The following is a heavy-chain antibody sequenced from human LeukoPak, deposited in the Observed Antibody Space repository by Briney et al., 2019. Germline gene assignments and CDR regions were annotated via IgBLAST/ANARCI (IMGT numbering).Heavy chain of an antibody. CDR2: INTDGTFI. CDR1: GFTFSDYW. V-gene: IGHV3-74*01. CDR3: AREARVGGALQY. Sequence: QPGGSLRLSCAASGFTFSDYWMHWVRQAPGKGLVWVSRINTDGTFIRHADSVQGRFTISRDAAKNTLFLRMNSLRAEDTAVYYCAREARVGGALQYWGQGVLVTVSA. D-gene: IGHD1-26*01. J-gene: IGHJ4*02.